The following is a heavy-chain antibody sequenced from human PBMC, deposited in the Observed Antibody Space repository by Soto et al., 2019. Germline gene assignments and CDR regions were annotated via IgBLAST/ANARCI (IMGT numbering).Heavy chain of an antibody. CDR2: IIPIFGTA. Sequence: SVKVSCKASGGTFSSYAISWVRQAPGQGLEWMGGIIPIFGTANYAQKFQGRVTITADESTSTAYMELSSLRSEDTAVYYCARNYGGNSVFGAFDIWGQGTMVTVSS. D-gene: IGHD4-17*01. CDR3: ARNYGGNSVFGAFDI. V-gene: IGHV1-69*13. CDR1: GGTFSSYA. J-gene: IGHJ3*02.